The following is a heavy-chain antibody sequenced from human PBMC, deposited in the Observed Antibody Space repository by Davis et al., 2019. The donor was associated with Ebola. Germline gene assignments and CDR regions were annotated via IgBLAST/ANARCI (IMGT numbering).Heavy chain of an antibody. CDR3: TTRGRSSNWAYDY. V-gene: IGHV4-39*01. Sequence: MPSETLSLSCTVSGGSIGTTDFYWGWVRQPPGKGLEWIGSISYDGRTYASASLKSRVSMSVDMSRNQLSLKLNSVTAADTALYYCTTRGRSSNWAYDYWGQGTLVTVSS. J-gene: IGHJ4*02. D-gene: IGHD6-13*01. CDR1: GGSIGTTDFY. CDR2: ISYDGRT.